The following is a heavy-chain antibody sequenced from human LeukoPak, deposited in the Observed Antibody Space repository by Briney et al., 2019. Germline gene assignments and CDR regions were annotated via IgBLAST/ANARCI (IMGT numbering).Heavy chain of an antibody. J-gene: IGHJ1*01. V-gene: IGHV3-30*02. Sequence: PGGSLRLSCVASGFGLSVYDMGWVRQAPGKGLEWVAFIRYDGSNKYYADSVKGRFTTSRDNSKNTLYLQMNSLRAEDTAVYYCAKDEDEYFQHWGQGTLVTVSS. CDR3: AKDEDEYFQH. CDR1: GFGLSVYD. CDR2: IRYDGSNK.